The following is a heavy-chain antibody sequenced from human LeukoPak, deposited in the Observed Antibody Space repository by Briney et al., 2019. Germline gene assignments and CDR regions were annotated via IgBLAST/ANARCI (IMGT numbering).Heavy chain of an antibody. CDR2: IRYDGSNK. Sequence: QTGGSLRLSCAASGFTFSSYGMHRVRQAPGKGLEWVAFIRYDGSNKYYADSVKGRFTISRDNSKNTLYLQMNSLRAEDTAVYYCAKDLSTVTEWFDPWGQGTLVTVSS. CDR3: AKDLSTVTEWFDP. CDR1: GFTFSSYG. J-gene: IGHJ5*02. D-gene: IGHD4-11*01. V-gene: IGHV3-30*02.